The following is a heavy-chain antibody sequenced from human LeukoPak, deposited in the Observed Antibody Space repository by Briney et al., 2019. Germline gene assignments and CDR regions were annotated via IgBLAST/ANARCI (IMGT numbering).Heavy chain of an antibody. CDR1: GGSFSGFY. CDR2: INHRGST. V-gene: IGHV4-34*01. Sequence: SETLSLTCAVYGGSFSGFYWSWIRQPPGKGLEWIGEINHRGSTNYNPSLKSRVTISVDTSKNQFSLRLSSVTAADTAVYYCARGGGDPYYMDVWDNGTTVTVSS. D-gene: IGHD2-21*02. CDR3: ARGGGDPYYMDV. J-gene: IGHJ6*03.